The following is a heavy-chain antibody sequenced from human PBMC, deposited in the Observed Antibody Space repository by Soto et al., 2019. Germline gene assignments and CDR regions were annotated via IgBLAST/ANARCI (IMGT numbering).Heavy chain of an antibody. CDR3: ARNAGSPNNWNHVDY. J-gene: IGHJ4*02. D-gene: IGHD1-20*01. V-gene: IGHV4-39*01. CDR2: IYYSGST. CDR1: GGSISSSSYY. Sequence: SETLSLTCTVSGGSISSSSYYWGWVRQPPGKGLEWIGSIYYSGSTYYYPSLKSRVTISVDTSKNQFSLKLSSVTAADTAVYYCARNAGSPNNWNHVDYWRQGTLVTVSS.